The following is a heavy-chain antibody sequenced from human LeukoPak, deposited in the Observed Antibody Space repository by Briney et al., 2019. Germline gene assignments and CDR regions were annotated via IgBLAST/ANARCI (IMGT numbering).Heavy chain of an antibody. V-gene: IGHV3-33*01. CDR1: GFTFSSYG. D-gene: IGHD6-13*01. Sequence: PGRSLRLSCAASGFTFSSYGMHWVRQAPGKGLEWVAVIWYDGSNKYYADSVKGQFTISRDNAKNSLYLQMNSLRAEDTAVYYCARDLGVAAAGTIDYWGQGTLVTVSS. CDR2: IWYDGSNK. J-gene: IGHJ4*02. CDR3: ARDLGVAAAGTIDY.